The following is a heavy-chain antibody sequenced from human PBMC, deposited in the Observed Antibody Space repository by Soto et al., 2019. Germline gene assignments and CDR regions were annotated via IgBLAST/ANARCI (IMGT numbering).Heavy chain of an antibody. Sequence: SETLSLTCTVYGGSISSFFWSWIRQPPGKGLEWIGEIYYSGSTNYNPSLKSRVTILVDTSKNQFSLKLSSVTAADTAVYYCAILFYNTSALFSGGQET. D-gene: IGHD3-22*01. V-gene: IGHV4-59*12. J-gene: IGHJ4*02. CDR3: AILFYNTSALFS. CDR1: GGSISSFF. CDR2: IYYSGST.